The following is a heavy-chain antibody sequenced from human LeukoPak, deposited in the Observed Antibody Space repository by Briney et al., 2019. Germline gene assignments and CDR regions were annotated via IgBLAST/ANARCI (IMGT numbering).Heavy chain of an antibody. CDR3: ARDYKGMDV. V-gene: IGHV3-48*03. J-gene: IGHJ6*02. CDR1: GFAFSSYE. Sequence: GGSLRLSCAASGFAFSSYEMNWVRQAPGKGLEWVSYISSSGSTIYYADSVKGRFTISRDNAKNSLYLQMNSLRAEDTAVYYCARDYKGMDVWGQGTTVTVSS. D-gene: IGHD3-10*01. CDR2: ISSSGSTI.